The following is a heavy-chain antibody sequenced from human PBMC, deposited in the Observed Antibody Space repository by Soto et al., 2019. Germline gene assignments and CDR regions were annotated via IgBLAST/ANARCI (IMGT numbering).Heavy chain of an antibody. V-gene: IGHV3-48*01. Sequence: EVQLVESGGGLVQPGGSLRLSCAASGLTFSSYSMNWVRQAPGKGLEWVSYISSSSSTIYYADSVKGRFTISRDNAKNSLYLQMNSLRAEDTAVYYCARVGSGSADVWGQGTTVTVSS. CDR1: GLTFSSYS. D-gene: IGHD1-26*01. CDR3: ARVGSGSADV. CDR2: ISSSSSTI. J-gene: IGHJ6*02.